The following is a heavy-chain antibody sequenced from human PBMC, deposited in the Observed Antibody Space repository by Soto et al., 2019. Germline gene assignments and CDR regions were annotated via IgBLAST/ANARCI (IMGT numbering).Heavy chain of an antibody. CDR2: FIPIFGTA. CDR3: AREIHSSGWYGY. CDR1: GGTFSSYA. D-gene: IGHD6-19*01. V-gene: IGHV1-69*12. Sequence: QVQLVQSGAEVKKPGSSVKVSCKASGGTFSSYAISWVRQAPGQRLEWMGGFIPIFGTANYAQKVQGRVTITAGESTSTAYMERSSLRSEDTAVYYCAREIHSSGWYGYWGQGTLVTVSS. J-gene: IGHJ4*02.